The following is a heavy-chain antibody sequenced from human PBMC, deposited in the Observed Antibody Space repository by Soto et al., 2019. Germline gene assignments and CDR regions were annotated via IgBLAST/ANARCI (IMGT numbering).Heavy chain of an antibody. J-gene: IGHJ3*02. CDR2: ISSSSGYT. Sequence: GGSLRLSCAASGFTFSSYAMSWVRQAPGKGLEWVSAISSSSGYTYYADSVKGRFTISRDNAKNPLYLQMNSLRAEDTAVYYCARTVLRDAFDIWGQGTMVTVSS. D-gene: IGHD3-16*01. CDR3: ARTVLRDAFDI. V-gene: IGHV3-21*01. CDR1: GFTFSSYA.